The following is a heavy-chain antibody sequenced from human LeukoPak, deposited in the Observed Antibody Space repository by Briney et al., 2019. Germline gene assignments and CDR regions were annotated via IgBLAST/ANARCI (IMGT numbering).Heavy chain of an antibody. D-gene: IGHD5-24*01. CDR3: ARLLSEMATMAFDY. J-gene: IGHJ4*02. V-gene: IGHV5-51*01. Sequence: HGESLKISCKGSEKSFISYWIAWVRQTPEKGLEWMGIIYPDDSDTRYSPSFQGQVTISADKSISTAYLQWSSLKASDTAMYYCARLLSEMATMAFDYWGQGTLVTVSS. CDR1: EKSFISYW. CDR2: IYPDDSDT.